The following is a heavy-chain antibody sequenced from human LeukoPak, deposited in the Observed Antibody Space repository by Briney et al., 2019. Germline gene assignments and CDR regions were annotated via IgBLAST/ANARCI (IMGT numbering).Heavy chain of an antibody. V-gene: IGHV4-39*01. Sequence: ASETLSLTCIVSGDSISSSSYFWGWIRQPPGKGLEWIGNIDYSGSTYYNPSLKSRVTLSVETSKNQFSLKLTSVTAADTAVYYCAPIRVSTFCFDYWGQGTLVTVSS. J-gene: IGHJ4*02. CDR3: APIRVSTFCFDY. CDR1: GDSISSSSYF. D-gene: IGHD2-8*01. CDR2: IDYSGST.